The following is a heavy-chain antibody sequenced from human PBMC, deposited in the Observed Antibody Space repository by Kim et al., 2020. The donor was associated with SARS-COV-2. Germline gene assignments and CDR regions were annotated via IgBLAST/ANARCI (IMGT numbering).Heavy chain of an antibody. V-gene: IGHV3-11*06. J-gene: IGHJ2*01. CDR2: ISSSSSYT. CDR3: ARVVRGYAPPGRYFDL. Sequence: GGSLRLSCAASGFTFSDYYMSWIRQAPGKGLEWVSYISSSSSYTNYADSVKGRFTISRDNAKNSLYLQMNSLRAEDTAVYYCARVVRGYAPPGRYFDLWGRGTLVTVSS. CDR1: GFTFSDYY. D-gene: IGHD5-12*01.